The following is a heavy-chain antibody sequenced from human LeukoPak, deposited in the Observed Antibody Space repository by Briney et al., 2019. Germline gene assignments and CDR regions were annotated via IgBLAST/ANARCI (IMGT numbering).Heavy chain of an antibody. V-gene: IGHV3-48*01. D-gene: IGHD3-3*01. Sequence: GGSLRLSCAASGFTFSTYSMSWVRQAPGKGLEWVSYISSTSSTIYYADSVKGRFTISRDNAKNSLYLQMNSLRAEDTAVYYCAKHGTYYDFWSGQYYFDYWGQGTLVTVSS. CDR1: GFTFSTYS. CDR3: AKHGTYYDFWSGQYYFDY. J-gene: IGHJ4*02. CDR2: ISSTSSTI.